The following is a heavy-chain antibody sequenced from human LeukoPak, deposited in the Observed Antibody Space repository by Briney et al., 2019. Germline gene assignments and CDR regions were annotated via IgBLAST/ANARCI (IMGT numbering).Heavy chain of an antibody. D-gene: IGHD3-9*01. Sequence: GGSLRLSCEAAGFTSVDFPMNWVRKAPGKWLEWVSHIRTDGTITYADSVQRRFTISRDDAKTSVYLQMISLRDEDTAIYYCARDNIWAFDIWGQGTMVTVAS. CDR2: IRTDGTI. V-gene: IGHV3-11*01. CDR3: ARDNIWAFDI. CDR1: GFTSVDFP. J-gene: IGHJ3*02.